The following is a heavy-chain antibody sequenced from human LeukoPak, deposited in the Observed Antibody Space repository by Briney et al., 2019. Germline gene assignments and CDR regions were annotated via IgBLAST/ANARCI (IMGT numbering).Heavy chain of an antibody. CDR3: AKAAYYYDSSGYYRVDY. V-gene: IGHV3-7*03. J-gene: IGHJ4*02. Sequence: GESLRLSCTASGFTFSNFWMGWVRQAPGKGLEWVANIKQDETEKFYLGSVKGRFTISRDNSKNTLYLQMNSLRAEDTAVYYCAKAAYYYDSSGYYRVDYWGQGTLVTVSS. CDR1: GFTFSNFW. D-gene: IGHD3-22*01. CDR2: IKQDETEK.